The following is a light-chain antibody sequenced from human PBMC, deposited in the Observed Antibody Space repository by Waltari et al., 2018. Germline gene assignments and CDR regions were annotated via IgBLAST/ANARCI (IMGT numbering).Light chain of an antibody. V-gene: IGKV2-30*01. CDR1: QSLVYTDQVTF. J-gene: IGKJ2*01. CDR3: MQNSYWPYT. CDR2: KVS. Sequence: DVVLTQSPLSLPVTLEKSASISCKSSQSLVYTDQVTFLNWYQQRPGQSPRRLIYKVSNRASGVPDRFSGSGSGTDFTLKISRVEAEDAGTYYCMQNSYWPYTFGQGTKLEI.